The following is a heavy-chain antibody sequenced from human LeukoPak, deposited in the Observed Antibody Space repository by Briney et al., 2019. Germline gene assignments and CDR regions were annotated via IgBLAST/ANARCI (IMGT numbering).Heavy chain of an antibody. CDR3: ARELGGSSWTDY. CDR2: INPSGGST. Sequence: ASVTVSCKASGYTFTSYYMHWVRQPPGQGLEWMGIINPSGGSTSYAQKFQGRVTMTRDTSTSTVYMGLSSLRSEDTAVYYCARELGGSSWTDYWGQGTLVTVSS. V-gene: IGHV1-46*01. CDR1: GYTFTSYY. J-gene: IGHJ4*02. D-gene: IGHD6-13*01.